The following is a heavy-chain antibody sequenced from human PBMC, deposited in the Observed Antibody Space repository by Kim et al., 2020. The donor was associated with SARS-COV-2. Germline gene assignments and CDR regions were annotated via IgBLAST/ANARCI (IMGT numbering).Heavy chain of an antibody. D-gene: IGHD1-26*01. J-gene: IGHJ4*02. V-gene: IGHV3-30-3*01. Sequence: GGSLRLSCAASGFTFSSYAMHWVRQAPGKGLEWVAVISYDGSNKYYADSVKGRFTISRDNSKNTLYLQMNSLRAEDTAVYYCARTFSGSYRGYFDYWGQG. CDR3: ARTFSGSYRGYFDY. CDR2: ISYDGSNK. CDR1: GFTFSSYA.